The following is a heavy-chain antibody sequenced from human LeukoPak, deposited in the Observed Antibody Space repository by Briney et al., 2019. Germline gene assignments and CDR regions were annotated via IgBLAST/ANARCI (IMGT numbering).Heavy chain of an antibody. CDR1: GYSFTSYW. D-gene: IGHD2-15*01. V-gene: IGHV5-51*01. J-gene: IGHJ4*02. CDR3: ARPPGGYCSGGSCYSEYYFDY. Sequence: GESLKISCKGSGYSFTSYWIGWVRQMPGKGLEWMGIIYPGDSDTRYSPSIQGQVTISADKSISAAYLQWSSLKASDTAMYYCARPPGGYCSGGSCYSEYYFDYWGQGTLVTVSS. CDR2: IYPGDSDT.